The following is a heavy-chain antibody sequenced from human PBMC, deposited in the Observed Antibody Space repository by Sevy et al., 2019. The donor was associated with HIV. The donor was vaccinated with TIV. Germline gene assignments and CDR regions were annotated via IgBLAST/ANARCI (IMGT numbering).Heavy chain of an antibody. J-gene: IGHJ6*02. CDR3: AREMRPAYYGMDV. D-gene: IGHD6-25*01. V-gene: IGHV3-21*01. CDR2: ISSSSSYI. CDR1: GFTFSSYS. Sequence: GGSLTLSCAASGFTFSSYSMNWVRQAPGKGLEWVSSISSSSSYIYYADSVKGRFTISRDNAKNSPYLQMNSLRAEDTAVYYCAREMRPAYYGMDVWGQGTTVTVSS.